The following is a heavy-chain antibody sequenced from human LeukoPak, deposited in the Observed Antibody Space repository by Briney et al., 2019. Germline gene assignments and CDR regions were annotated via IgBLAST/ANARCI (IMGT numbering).Heavy chain of an antibody. CDR2: ISGSGGSI. V-gene: IGHV3-23*01. CDR1: GFTFSSYA. J-gene: IGHJ4*02. Sequence: GGSLRLSCAASGFTFSSYAMSWVRQTPGKGLEWVSTISGSGGSIYYADSVKGRFTISRDNSKNTLYLQMNSLRAEDTAVFYCAEESPSFDYWGQGTLVTVSS. CDR3: AEESPSFDY.